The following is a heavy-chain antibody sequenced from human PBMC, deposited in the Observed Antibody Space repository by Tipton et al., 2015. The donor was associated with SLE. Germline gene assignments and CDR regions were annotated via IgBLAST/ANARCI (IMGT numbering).Heavy chain of an antibody. J-gene: IGHJ6*02. D-gene: IGHD6-19*01. CDR3: ARAHSSGWPRDYYYYGMDV. V-gene: IGHV4-59*11. CDR2: IYYSGST. CDR1: GGSISSHY. Sequence: GLVKPSETLSLTCTVPGGSISSHYWSWIRQPPGKGLEWIGYIYYSGSTNYNPSLKSRVTISVDTSKNQFSLKLSSVTAADTAVYYCARAHSSGWPRDYYYYGMDVWGQVTTVTVSS.